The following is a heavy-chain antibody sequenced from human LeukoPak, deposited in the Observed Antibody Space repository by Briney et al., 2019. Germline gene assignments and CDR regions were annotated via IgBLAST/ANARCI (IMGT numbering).Heavy chain of an antibody. Sequence: GGSLRLSCAASGFTFSSYGMSWVRQAPGKGLEWVANIKQDGSEKYYVDSVKGRFTISRDNAKNSLYLQMNSLRAEDTAVYYCARDNTGRWGQGTLVTVSS. V-gene: IGHV3-7*01. CDR3: ARDNTGR. CDR2: IKQDGSEK. D-gene: IGHD2/OR15-2a*01. J-gene: IGHJ4*02. CDR1: GFTFSSYG.